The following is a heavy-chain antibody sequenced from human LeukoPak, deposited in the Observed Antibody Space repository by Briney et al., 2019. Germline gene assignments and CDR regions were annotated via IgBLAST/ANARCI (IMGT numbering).Heavy chain of an antibody. Sequence: ASVKVSCKASDYTFTSYGISWVRQAPGQGLEWMGWISAYNGNTNYAQKLQGRVTMSTDTSTSTAYMELRSLRSDDTAVYYCARERRAAADWFDPWRQGTLVTVSS. CDR3: ARERRAAADWFDP. J-gene: IGHJ5*02. V-gene: IGHV1-18*01. CDR1: DYTFTSYG. CDR2: ISAYNGNT. D-gene: IGHD6-13*01.